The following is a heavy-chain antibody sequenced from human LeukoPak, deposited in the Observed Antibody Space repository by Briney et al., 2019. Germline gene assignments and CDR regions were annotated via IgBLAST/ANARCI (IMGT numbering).Heavy chain of an antibody. J-gene: IGHJ5*02. CDR3: ARHRWTIEVETSLGRGLGGWFDP. CDR1: GGSFSGYY. V-gene: IGHV4-34*01. CDR2: INHSGMS. D-gene: IGHD3-16*01. Sequence: SETLSLTCAVYGGSFSGYYWTWIRQPPGKGLEGVGEINHSGMSAYDPSLKSRVIISVDTSKKQFSLKVTSVTAADTAIYYCARHRWTIEVETSLGRGLGGWFDPWGQGTLVTVSS.